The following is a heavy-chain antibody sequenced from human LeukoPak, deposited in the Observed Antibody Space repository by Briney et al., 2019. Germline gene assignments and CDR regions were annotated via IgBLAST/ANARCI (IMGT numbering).Heavy chain of an antibody. CDR1: GFTFSSYG. J-gene: IGHJ4*02. D-gene: IGHD2-21*02. CDR2: ISYDGSNK. V-gene: IGHV3-30*03. CDR3: AREAYCGGDCYSAIDY. Sequence: GGSLRLSCAASGFTFSSYGMPWVRQAPGKGLEWVAVISYDGSNKYYADSVKGRFTISRDNAKNSLYLQMNSLRAEDTAVYYCAREAYCGGDCYSAIDYWGQGTLVTVSS.